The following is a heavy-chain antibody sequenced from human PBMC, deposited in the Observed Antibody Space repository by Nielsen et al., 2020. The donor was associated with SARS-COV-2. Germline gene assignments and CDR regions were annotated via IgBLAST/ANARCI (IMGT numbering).Heavy chain of an antibody. V-gene: IGHV3-23*01. CDR2: ISGSGGST. J-gene: IGHJ4*02. Sequence: VRQAPGKGLEWVSAISGSGGSTYYADSVKGRFTISRDNSKNTLYLQMNSLRAEDTAVYYCARVAGELLWFGELSSGLLGIEDYWGQGTLVTVSS. CDR3: ARVAGELLWFGELSSGLLGIEDY. D-gene: IGHD3-10*01.